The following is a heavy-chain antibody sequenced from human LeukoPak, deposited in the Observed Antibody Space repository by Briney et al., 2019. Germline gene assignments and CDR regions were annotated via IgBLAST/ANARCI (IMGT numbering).Heavy chain of an antibody. J-gene: IGHJ4*02. V-gene: IGHV3-30*04. CDR1: GFTFSTYA. D-gene: IGHD2-21*01. CDR2: ISHDGSGV. CDR3: ANNWHNDS. Sequence: QPGRSLRLSCAASGFTFSTYAMHWVRQAPGRGLEWVTLISHDGSGVSYADSVKGRFTISRDNSKNTLYLEMNSLRVDDTAVYYCANNWHNDSWGQGTLVTVSS.